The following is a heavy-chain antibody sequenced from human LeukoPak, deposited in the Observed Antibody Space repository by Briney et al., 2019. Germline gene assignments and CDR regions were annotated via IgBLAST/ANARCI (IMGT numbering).Heavy chain of an antibody. CDR2: ISGSGRNT. J-gene: IGHJ6*02. CDR1: GFTFSSNA. D-gene: IGHD2-21*01. V-gene: IGHV3-23*01. Sequence: GGSLGLSCAASGFTFSSNAMNWVRQAPGKGLQWVSRISGSGRNTYYADSVKGRFTISRDNSKNTLYLQMNSLRAEDTAVYYCAKASCGGECYYAMDVWGQGTTVTVSS. CDR3: AKASCGGECYYAMDV.